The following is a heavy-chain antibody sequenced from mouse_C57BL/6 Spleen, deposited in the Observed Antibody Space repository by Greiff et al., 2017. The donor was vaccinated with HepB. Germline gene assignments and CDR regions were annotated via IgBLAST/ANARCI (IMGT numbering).Heavy chain of an antibody. CDR2: ISSGGSYT. D-gene: IGHD1-1*01. Sequence: EVKLMESGGDLVKPGGSLKLSCAASGFTFSSYGMSWVRQTPAKRLEWVATISSGGSYTYYPDSVKGRFTISRDNAKNTLYLQMSSLQSGDTAMYYCARGGSTFAMNYWGQRTSVTVSS. J-gene: IGHJ4*01. CDR1: GFTFSSYG. V-gene: IGHV5-6*01. CDR3: ARGGSTFAMNY.